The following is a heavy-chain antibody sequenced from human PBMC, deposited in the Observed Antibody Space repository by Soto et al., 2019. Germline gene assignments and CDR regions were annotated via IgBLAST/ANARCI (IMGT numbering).Heavy chain of an antibody. Sequence: GGSLRRSCAGSGFTFRSYAMTWVRQAPWKGLEWVSTLSDSGGHTYYADSVKGRFTISRDNPENTLYLQMNSLRDEDTAVYYCANHSQSVSVSAARVYGMGVWGRGTTVTVSS. CDR1: GFTFRSYA. J-gene: IGHJ6*02. D-gene: IGHD2-2*01. V-gene: IGHV3-23*01. CDR3: ANHSQSVSVSAARVYGMGV. CDR2: LSDSGGHT.